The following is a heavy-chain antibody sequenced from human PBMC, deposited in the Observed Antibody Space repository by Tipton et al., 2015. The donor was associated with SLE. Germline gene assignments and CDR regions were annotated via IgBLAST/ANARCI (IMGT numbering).Heavy chain of an antibody. CDR1: GGSISDSTYY. V-gene: IGHV4-39*07. D-gene: IGHD2-2*01. CDR2: IYSRGNK. CDR3: ARYCGSATCLGFWFS. Sequence: TLSLTCTVSGGSISDSTYYWGWIRQSPGKGLEWIGSIYSRGNKFYNPTLMSRVTILLDTSKNQFSLRLSSVTAADTAVYYCARYCGSATCLGFWFSWGQGTLVTVSS. J-gene: IGHJ5*02.